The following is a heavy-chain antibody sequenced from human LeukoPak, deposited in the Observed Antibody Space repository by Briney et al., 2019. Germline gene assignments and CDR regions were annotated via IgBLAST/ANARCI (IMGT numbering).Heavy chain of an antibody. CDR3: AGGYYDSSGYFSFDY. CDR1: GFTFSSYW. D-gene: IGHD3-22*01. V-gene: IGHV3-74*01. CDR2: INSDGSNT. Sequence: GGSLRLSCAASGFTFSSYWMHWVRQAPGKGLVWVSRINSDGSNTSYADSVKGRFTISRDNAKNTLYLQMNSLRAEDTAVYYCAGGYYDSSGYFSFDYWGQGTLVTVSS. J-gene: IGHJ4*02.